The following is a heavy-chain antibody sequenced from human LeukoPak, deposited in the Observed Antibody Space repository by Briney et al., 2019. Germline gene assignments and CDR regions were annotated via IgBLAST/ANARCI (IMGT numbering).Heavy chain of an antibody. J-gene: IGHJ4*02. D-gene: IGHD3-16*01. CDR1: GFTFSNYW. V-gene: IGHV3-7*01. CDR2: IKQDGSEK. CDR3: ARDVGSAGNSYELDY. Sequence: GGSLRLSCSASGFTFSNYWMSWGRQAPGKGLEWVANIKQDGSEKHYVDSVKGRFTISRDNAKNSLYLQMNSLRAEDTAVYYCARDVGSAGNSYELDYWGQGTLVAVSS.